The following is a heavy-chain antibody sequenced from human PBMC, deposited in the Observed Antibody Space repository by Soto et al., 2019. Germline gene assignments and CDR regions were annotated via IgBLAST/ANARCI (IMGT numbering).Heavy chain of an antibody. J-gene: IGHJ6*02. Sequence: GGSLRLSCAASGFTFSSYEMNWVRQAPGKGLEWVSYISSSGSTIYYADSVKGRFTISRDNAKNSLYLQMNSLRAEDTAVYYCARVQTYGSGSYYLYYYYGMDVWGQGTTVTVSS. V-gene: IGHV3-48*03. CDR2: ISSSGSTI. CDR1: GFTFSSYE. D-gene: IGHD3-10*01. CDR3: ARVQTYGSGSYYLYYYYGMDV.